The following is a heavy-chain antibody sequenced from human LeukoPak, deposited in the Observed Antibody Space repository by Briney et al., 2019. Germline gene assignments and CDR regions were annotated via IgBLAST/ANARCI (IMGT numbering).Heavy chain of an antibody. Sequence: KSGGSLRLSCAASGFTFSSYAMSWVRQAPGKGLEWVSSISSSSSYIYYADSVKGRFTITRDNAKNSLYLQMNSLRAEDTAVYYCARDATYYYDSSGYYADYWGQGTLVTVSS. J-gene: IGHJ4*02. CDR1: GFTFSSYA. CDR2: ISSSSSYI. D-gene: IGHD3-22*01. CDR3: ARDATYYYDSSGYYADY. V-gene: IGHV3-21*01.